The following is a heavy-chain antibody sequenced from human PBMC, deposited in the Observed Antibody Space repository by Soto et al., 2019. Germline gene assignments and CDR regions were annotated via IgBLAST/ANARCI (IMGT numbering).Heavy chain of an antibody. D-gene: IGHD1-26*01. CDR3: AREAYSGSYPDY. CDR1: GFTFSSYV. CDR2: IWYDGSNK. Sequence: QVQLVESGGGVVQPGRSLRLSCAASGFTFSSYVMHWVRQAPGKGLEWVAVIWYDGSNKYYADSVKGRFTISRDNSKNSLYLQMNSLRAEDTAVYYCAREAYSGSYPDYWGQGTLVTVSS. V-gene: IGHV3-33*01. J-gene: IGHJ4*02.